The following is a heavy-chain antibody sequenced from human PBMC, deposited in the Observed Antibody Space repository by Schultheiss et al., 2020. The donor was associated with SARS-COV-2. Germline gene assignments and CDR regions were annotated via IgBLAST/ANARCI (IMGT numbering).Heavy chain of an antibody. D-gene: IGHD6-19*01. CDR3: AKAAEAVAGPHFDY. J-gene: IGHJ4*02. Sequence: GGSLRLSCAASGFTFSTYAVSWVRQAPGKGLEWVSSISSSSSTIYYADSVKGRFTISRDNARNSLYLQMNSLRAEDTAVYYCAKAAEAVAGPHFDYWGQGSLVTVAS. CDR1: GFTFSTYA. CDR2: ISSSSSTI. V-gene: IGHV3-48*04.